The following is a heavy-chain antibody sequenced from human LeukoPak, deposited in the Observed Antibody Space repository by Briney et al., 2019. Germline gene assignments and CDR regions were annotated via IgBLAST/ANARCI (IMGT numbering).Heavy chain of an antibody. CDR1: GFTFSSYA. Sequence: PGGSLRLSCAASGFTFSSYAMSWVRQAPGKGLEWVSAISGSGGSTYYADSVKGRFTISRDNSKNTLYLQMNSLRAEDTAVYYCAKDSGGGGSCPLGYWGQGTLVTVSS. D-gene: IGHD2-15*01. V-gene: IGHV3-23*01. CDR3: AKDSGGGGSCPLGY. CDR2: ISGSGGST. J-gene: IGHJ4*02.